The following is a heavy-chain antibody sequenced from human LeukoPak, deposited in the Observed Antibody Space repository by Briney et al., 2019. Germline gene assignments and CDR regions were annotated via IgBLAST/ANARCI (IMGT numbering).Heavy chain of an antibody. CDR2: INHSGST. CDR3: ARGRTTTVVTPEARYFDL. V-gene: IGHV4-34*01. D-gene: IGHD4-23*01. CDR1: GGSFSSHY. Sequence: SETLSLTCAVYGGSFSSHYWSWIRQPPGKVLEWIGEINHSGSTNYNPSLKSRVTISVDTSKNQFSLKLSSATAADTAVYYCARGRTTTVVTPEARYFDLWGRGTLVTVSS. J-gene: IGHJ2*01.